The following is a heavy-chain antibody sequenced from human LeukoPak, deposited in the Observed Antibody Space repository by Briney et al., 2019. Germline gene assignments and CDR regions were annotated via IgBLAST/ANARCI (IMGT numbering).Heavy chain of an antibody. CDR3: ARGAAPPLNWFDP. J-gene: IGHJ5*02. Sequence: GESLNISCQGSGYSFTSFWISWVRQMPGKGLEWMGRIDPSDSYTSYSPSFQGHVTISADKSISTAYLQLSSLKASDTAMYYCARGAAPPLNWFDPWGQGTLVTVSS. CDR1: GYSFTSFW. V-gene: IGHV5-10-1*01. D-gene: IGHD1-26*01. CDR2: IDPSDSYT.